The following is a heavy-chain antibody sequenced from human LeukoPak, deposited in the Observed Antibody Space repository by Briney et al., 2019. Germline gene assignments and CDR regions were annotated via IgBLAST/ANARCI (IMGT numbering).Heavy chain of an antibody. CDR2: IKQDGSEK. CDR3: ARQSSGWF. Sequence: PGGSLRLSCAASGFTFSSYWMSWVRQARGRGLEWVANIKQDGSEKYYVDSVKGRFTISRDNAKDSLHLQMISLRTDDTAVYYCARQSSGWFWGQGTLVTVSS. CDR1: GFTFSSYW. V-gene: IGHV3-7*01. J-gene: IGHJ4*02. D-gene: IGHD6-19*01.